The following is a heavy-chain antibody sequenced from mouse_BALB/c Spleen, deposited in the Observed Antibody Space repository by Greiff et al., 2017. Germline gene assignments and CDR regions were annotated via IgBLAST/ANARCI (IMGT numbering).Heavy chain of an antibody. CDR1: GFAFSSYD. CDR2: ISSGGGST. V-gene: IGHV5-12-1*01. CDR3: ARHEGRGNYFDY. J-gene: IGHJ2*01. Sequence: EVHLVESGGGLVKPGGSLKLSCAASGFAFSSYDMSWVRQTPEKRLEWVAYISSGGGSTYYPDTVKGRFTISRDNAKNTLYLQMSSLKSEDTAMYYCARHEGRGNYFDYWGQGTTLTVSS.